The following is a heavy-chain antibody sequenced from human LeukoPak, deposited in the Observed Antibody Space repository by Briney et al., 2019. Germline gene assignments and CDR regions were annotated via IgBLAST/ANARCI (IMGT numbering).Heavy chain of an antibody. CDR3: TRVVVAAFDI. V-gene: IGHV3-66*01. CDR2: IYSGGRT. J-gene: IGHJ3*02. Sequence: GGSLPLSCVASGFTVPSHYMSWVRQAPGKGLEWVSVIYSGGRTYYADSVKGRFTISRDNSKNTVYLQMNSLRAEDTAVYYCTRVVVAAFDIWGQETMVTDSS. CDR1: GFTVPSHY. D-gene: IGHD3-22*01.